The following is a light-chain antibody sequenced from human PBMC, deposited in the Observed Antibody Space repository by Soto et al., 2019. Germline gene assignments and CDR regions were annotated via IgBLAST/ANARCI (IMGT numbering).Light chain of an antibody. CDR1: SSDVGNYNL. CDR3: SSYTNSITLV. Sequence: QSVLTQPASVSGSAGQSITISCTGTSSDVGNYNLVSWYLHHPGKAPKLLIYEDTKRPSGVSNRFSGSRSGNTASLTVSGLQADDEADYYCSSYTNSITLVFGGGTKVTVL. V-gene: IGLV2-14*02. J-gene: IGLJ2*01. CDR2: EDT.